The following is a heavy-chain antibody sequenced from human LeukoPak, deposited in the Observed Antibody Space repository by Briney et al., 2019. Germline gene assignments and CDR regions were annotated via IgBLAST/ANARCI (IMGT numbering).Heavy chain of an antibody. CDR2: IIPIFGTA. CDR1: GGTFSSYA. Sequence: SVKVSCKASGGTFSSYAISWVRQAPGQGLEWMGRIIPIFGTANYAQKFQGRVTITTDESTSTAYMELSRLRSEDTAVYYCARDSGYSYPNRGDFDYWGQGTLVTVSS. V-gene: IGHV1-69*05. CDR3: ARDSGYSYPNRGDFDY. J-gene: IGHJ4*02. D-gene: IGHD5-18*01.